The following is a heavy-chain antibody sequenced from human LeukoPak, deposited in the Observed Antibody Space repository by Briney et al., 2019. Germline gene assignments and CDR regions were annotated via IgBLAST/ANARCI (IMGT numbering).Heavy chain of an antibody. J-gene: IGHJ5*02. D-gene: IGHD6-6*01. V-gene: IGHV4-34*01. Sequence: KPSETLSLTCAVYGGSFSGYYWSWIRQPPGKGPEWIGEINHSGSTNYNPSLKSRVTISVDTSKNQFSLKLSSVTAADTAVYYCAREVSSIAARRWFDPWGQGTLVTVSS. CDR2: INHSGST. CDR1: GGSFSGYY. CDR3: AREVSSIAARRWFDP.